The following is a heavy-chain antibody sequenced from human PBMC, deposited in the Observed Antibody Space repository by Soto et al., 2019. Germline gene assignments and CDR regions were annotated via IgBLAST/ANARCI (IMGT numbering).Heavy chain of an antibody. Sequence: EVQLVESGGGLVQPGGSLRLSCTTSGLIFSNYWMYWVRQAPGKGLEYVSRINMDGSRTGYADSVKGRFTISRDNAKNTLYLQMNSLTVEDTAVYYCAREGYVAGSDYCGQGALVTVSS. J-gene: IGHJ4*02. D-gene: IGHD6-19*01. V-gene: IGHV3-74*01. CDR1: GLIFSNYW. CDR2: INMDGSRT. CDR3: AREGYVAGSDY.